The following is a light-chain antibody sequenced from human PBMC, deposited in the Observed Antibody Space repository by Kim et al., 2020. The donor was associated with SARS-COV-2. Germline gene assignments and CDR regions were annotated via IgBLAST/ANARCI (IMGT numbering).Light chain of an antibody. Sequence: VSPGQRASLSCRASQSVSTNLSWYQQKPGQSPRLLIYDASTRATGIPSRFSGSGSGTEFTLTISSLQSEDFGLYYCQQYNNWPRTFGQGTKVDI. CDR1: QSVSTN. CDR3: QQYNNWPRT. CDR2: DAS. J-gene: IGKJ1*01. V-gene: IGKV3-15*01.